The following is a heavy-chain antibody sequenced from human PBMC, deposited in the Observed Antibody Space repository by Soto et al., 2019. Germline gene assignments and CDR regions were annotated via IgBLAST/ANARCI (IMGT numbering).Heavy chain of an antibody. J-gene: IGHJ4*02. D-gene: IGHD4-17*01. Sequence: SETLSLTCTVSGGSISSYYWSWIRQPPGKGLEWIGYIYYSGSTNYNPSLKSRVTISVDTSKNQFSLKLSSVTAADTAVYYCARMTTVTGFDYWGQGTLVPVSS. CDR3: ARMTTVTGFDY. V-gene: IGHV4-59*08. CDR1: GGSISSYY. CDR2: IYYSGST.